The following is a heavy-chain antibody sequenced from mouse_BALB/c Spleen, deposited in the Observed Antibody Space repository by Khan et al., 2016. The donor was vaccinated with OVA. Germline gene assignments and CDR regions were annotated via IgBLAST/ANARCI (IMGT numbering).Heavy chain of an antibody. Sequence: LVESGGGLVKPGGSLKLSCAASGFTFSSYIMSWVRQTPEKRLEWVATISSGGTYTYYPDSVKGRFTISRDNATNTLYLHMSSLKSEDTARYYCTSAGNYAHWYFDVWGEGATVTVSA. CDR1: GFTFSSYI. J-gene: IGHJ1*01. V-gene: IGHV5-6-4*01. CDR2: ISSGGTYT. D-gene: IGHD2-1*01. CDR3: TSAGNYAHWYFDV.